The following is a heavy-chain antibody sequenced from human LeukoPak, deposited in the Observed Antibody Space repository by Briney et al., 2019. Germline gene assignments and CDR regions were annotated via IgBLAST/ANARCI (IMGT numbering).Heavy chain of an antibody. V-gene: IGHV1-18*01. Sequence: ASVKVSCKTSGYTFTTYGISWVRQAPGQGLEYMGWISAFTGNTNYAQKFQGRVAMTMDTSTSTVEMELRSLKYDDTAVYFCVRLSYDGEGYWGQGTLVTVSS. CDR3: VRLSYDGEGY. J-gene: IGHJ4*02. CDR1: GYTFTTYG. CDR2: ISAFTGNT. D-gene: IGHD3-10*01.